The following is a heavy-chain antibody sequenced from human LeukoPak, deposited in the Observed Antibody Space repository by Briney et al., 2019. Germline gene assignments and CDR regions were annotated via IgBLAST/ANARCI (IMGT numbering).Heavy chain of an antibody. J-gene: IGHJ4*02. CDR2: IYHSGST. CDR1: GYSISSGYY. V-gene: IGHV4-38-2*02. D-gene: IGHD3-10*01. Sequence: SETLSPTCTVSGYSISSGYYWGWIRQPPGKGLEWIGSIYHSGSTYYNPSLKSRVTISVDTSKNQFSLKLSSVTAADTAVYHCARGAIGGRFDYWGQGTLVTVSS. CDR3: ARGAIGGRFDY.